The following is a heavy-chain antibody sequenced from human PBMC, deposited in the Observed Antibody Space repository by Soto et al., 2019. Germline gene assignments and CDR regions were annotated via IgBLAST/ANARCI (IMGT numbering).Heavy chain of an antibody. Sequence: GESLKISCKGSGDSFNTYWIAWVRQMPGKGLEWMGITHPGDSETRYSPSFEGQVTISADKSISTAYLQWSSLKASDTAMYYCARQGKDGHNQGYGMDVWGQGTTVTVS. CDR2: THPGDSET. J-gene: IGHJ6*02. CDR3: ARQGKDGHNQGYGMDV. CDR1: GDSFNTYW. V-gene: IGHV5-51*01.